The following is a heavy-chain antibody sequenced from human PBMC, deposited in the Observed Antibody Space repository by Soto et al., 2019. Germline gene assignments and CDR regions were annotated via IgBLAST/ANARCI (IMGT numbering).Heavy chain of an antibody. CDR1: GFTFSNYA. V-gene: IGHV3-23*01. CDR2: ISGNGGST. J-gene: IGHJ4*02. Sequence: EVQLLDSGGGLVQPGGALRLSCAASGFTFSNYAMSWVRQAPGKGLEWVSTISGNGGSTYYADSVNGRFTISRDNSKNMLILQINSLRDDDSAFYYCANRPASIITFDYWGQGTTVTVSS. D-gene: IGHD2-2*01. CDR3: ANRPASIITFDY.